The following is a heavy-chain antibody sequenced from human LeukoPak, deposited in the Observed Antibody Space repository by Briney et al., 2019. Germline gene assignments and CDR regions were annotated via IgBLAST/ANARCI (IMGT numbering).Heavy chain of an antibody. V-gene: IGHV3-48*04. Sequence: GGSLRLSCAASGFTFSSYSMNWVRQAPGKGLEWVSYISSSSSTIYYADSVKGRFTISRDNAKNSLYLQMNSLRAEDTAVYYCARDTVRVAARSLDYWGQGTLVTVSS. CDR2: ISSSSSTI. J-gene: IGHJ4*02. D-gene: IGHD6-6*01. CDR3: ARDTVRVAARSLDY. CDR1: GFTFSSYS.